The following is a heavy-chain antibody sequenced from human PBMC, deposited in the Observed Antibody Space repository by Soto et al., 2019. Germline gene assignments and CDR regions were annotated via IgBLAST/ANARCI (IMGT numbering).Heavy chain of an antibody. Sequence: QVHLQQWGAGLLKPSETLSLTCAVYGASFSGYYWTWLRQPPGKGLEWIGEVSHSGISKYNPSLKSRVPISLDASKSQFSLELTSVTAADTAVYYCARYGGTAIWYFDIWGRGTLVSVSS. D-gene: IGHD2-15*01. CDR2: VSHSGIS. CDR1: GASFSGYY. CDR3: ARYGGTAIWYFDI. V-gene: IGHV4-34*01. J-gene: IGHJ2*01.